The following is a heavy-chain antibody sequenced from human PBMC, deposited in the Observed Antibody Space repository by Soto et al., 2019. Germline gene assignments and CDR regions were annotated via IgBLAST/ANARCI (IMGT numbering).Heavy chain of an antibody. CDR3: ARRGPGYCSGGRCYENGFDI. CDR2: IYPDDSDV. D-gene: IGHD2-15*01. CDR1: GYNFDIYW. V-gene: IGHV5-51*01. Sequence: PGESLKISCKGSGYNFDIYWIGWVRQMPGKGLEWMGNIYPDDSDVKYSPSFQGQVAISVEKSINTAYLQWDGLKASDTAMYYCARRGPGYCSGGRCYENGFDIWGQGTMVTVSS. J-gene: IGHJ3*02.